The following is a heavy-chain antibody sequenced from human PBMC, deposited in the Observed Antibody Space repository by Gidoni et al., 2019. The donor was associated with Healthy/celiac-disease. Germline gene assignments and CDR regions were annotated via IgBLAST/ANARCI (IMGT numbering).Heavy chain of an antibody. V-gene: IGHV3-30*18. D-gene: IGHD3-10*01. Sequence: QVQLVESGGGVVQPGRSLRLSCAASGFTFSSYGMHWVRQAPGKGLEWVAVISYDGSNKDYADSVKGRFTISRDNSKNTLYLQMNSLRAEDTAVYYCAKAITMVRGGLDYWGQGTLVTVSS. J-gene: IGHJ4*02. CDR3: AKAITMVRGGLDY. CDR1: GFTFSSYG. CDR2: ISYDGSNK.